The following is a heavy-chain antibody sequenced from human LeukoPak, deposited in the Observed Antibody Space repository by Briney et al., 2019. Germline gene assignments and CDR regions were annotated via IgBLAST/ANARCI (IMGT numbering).Heavy chain of an antibody. D-gene: IGHD3-10*01. J-gene: IGHJ4*02. CDR3: ARDMVLAD. Sequence: PSETLSLTCTVSGGSINSYHWSWIRRPPGKGLEWIGYIYYSGTTNYNPSLKSRVTISVDTSKNQFSLKLSSVTAADTAVYYCARDMVLADWGQGTLVTVSS. CDR1: GGSINSYH. V-gene: IGHV4-59*01. CDR2: IYYSGTT.